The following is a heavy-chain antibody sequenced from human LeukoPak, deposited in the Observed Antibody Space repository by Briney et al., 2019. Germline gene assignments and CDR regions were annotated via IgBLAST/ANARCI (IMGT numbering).Heavy chain of an antibody. CDR2: ISGSGSGGST. CDR3: ANRRGSSWYGVAEYFQH. D-gene: IGHD6-13*01. J-gene: IGHJ1*01. Sequence: GGSLRLSCAVSGFTFSNYAMTWVRQAPGKGLEWVSVISGSGSGGSTSYADSVKGRFTISRDNSKNTLYLQMNSLRAEDTAVYYCANRRGSSWYGVAEYFQHWGQGTLSPSPQ. V-gene: IGHV3-23*01. CDR1: GFTFSNYA.